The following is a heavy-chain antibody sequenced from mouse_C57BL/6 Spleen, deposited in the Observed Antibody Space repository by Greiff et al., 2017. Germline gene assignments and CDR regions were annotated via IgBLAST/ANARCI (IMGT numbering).Heavy chain of an antibody. Sequence: VQLQQPGAELVMPGASVKLSCKASGYTFTSYWMHWVKQRPGQGLEWIGEIDPSDSYTNYNQKFKGKSTLTVDKSSSTAYMQLSSLTSEDSAVYYCATVVATRGYWGQGTSVTVSS. J-gene: IGHJ4*01. CDR2: IDPSDSYT. CDR1: GYTFTSYW. D-gene: IGHD1-1*01. V-gene: IGHV1-69*01. CDR3: ATVVATRGY.